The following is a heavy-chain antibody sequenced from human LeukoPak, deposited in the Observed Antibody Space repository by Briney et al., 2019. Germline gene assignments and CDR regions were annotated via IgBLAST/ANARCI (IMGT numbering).Heavy chain of an antibody. CDR1: GGSISSSNW. V-gene: IGHV4-4*02. CDR2: IYHSGSF. CDR3: ARVVTMVRLGRADAFDI. J-gene: IGHJ3*02. Sequence: PSETLSLTCAVSGGSISSSNWWSWVRQPPGKGLEWIGEIYHSGSFNYNPSLQSRVTISLDKSQNQFSLKLSSVTAADTAVYYCARVVTMVRLGRADAFDIWGQGTMVTVSS. D-gene: IGHD3-10*01.